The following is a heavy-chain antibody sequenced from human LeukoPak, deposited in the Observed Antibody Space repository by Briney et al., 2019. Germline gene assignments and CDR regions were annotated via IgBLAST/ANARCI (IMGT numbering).Heavy chain of an antibody. CDR2: IYSSGTT. D-gene: IGHD6-19*01. CDR1: GGSIRGFY. Sequence: SETLSLTCTVSGGSIRGFYWNWIRQPPGKGLEWIGHIYSSGTTDYNPSLKSRVTISVDTSKNQFSLRLSSVTAADTAVYFCAREHRWLSQTSPGDSWGQGILVTVSS. J-gene: IGHJ4*02. V-gene: IGHV4-59*12. CDR3: AREHRWLSQTSPGDS.